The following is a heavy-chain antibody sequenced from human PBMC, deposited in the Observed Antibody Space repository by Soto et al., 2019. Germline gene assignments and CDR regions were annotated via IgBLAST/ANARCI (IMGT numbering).Heavy chain of an antibody. J-gene: IGHJ4*02. V-gene: IGHV4-31*03. CDR1: GGSITSSDHH. D-gene: IGHD5-18*01. Sequence: SETLSLTCTVSGGSITSSDHHWAWVRQPPGKGLEWIGYIYYSGSTYYNPSLKSRVTISVDTSKNQFSLKLSSVTAADTAVYYCARSGYSYGPNPLLYWGQGTLVTVSS. CDR2: IYYSGST. CDR3: ARSGYSYGPNPLLY.